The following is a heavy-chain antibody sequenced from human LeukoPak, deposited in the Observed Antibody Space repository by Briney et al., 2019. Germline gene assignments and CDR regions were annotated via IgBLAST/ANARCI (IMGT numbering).Heavy chain of an antibody. V-gene: IGHV1-2*06. CDR2: ISPNSGGT. CDR3: ARGNGVGSSWYDWFDP. D-gene: IGHD6-13*01. CDR1: GYTFTGYY. J-gene: IGHJ5*02. Sequence: ASVKVSCKASGYTFTGYYMHWVRQAPGQGLEWMGRISPNSGGTNYAQKFQGRVTMTRDTSISTAYMELSRLRSDDTAAYYCARGNGVGSSWYDWFDPWGQGTLVTVSS.